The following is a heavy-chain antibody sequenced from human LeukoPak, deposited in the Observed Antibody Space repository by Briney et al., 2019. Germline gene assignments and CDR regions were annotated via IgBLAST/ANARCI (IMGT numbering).Heavy chain of an antibody. Sequence: GGSLRLSCAASGFTFSSYAMSWVRQAPGKGLEWVSAISGSGGSIYYADSVKGRFTISRDNSKNTLYLQMNSLGAEDTAVYYCAKNLGSGSYYNVDYYYGMDVWGKGTTVTVSS. CDR2: ISGSGGSI. J-gene: IGHJ6*04. D-gene: IGHD3-10*01. CDR1: GFTFSSYA. V-gene: IGHV3-23*01. CDR3: AKNLGSGSYYNVDYYYGMDV.